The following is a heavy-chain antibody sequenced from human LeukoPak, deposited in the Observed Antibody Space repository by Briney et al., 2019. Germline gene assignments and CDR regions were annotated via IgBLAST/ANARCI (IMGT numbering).Heavy chain of an antibody. D-gene: IGHD2-15*01. CDR1: GYTFTSYG. Sequence: ASVKVSCKASGYTFTSYGISWVRQAPGQGLEWMGWISAHNGNTNYAQKLQGRVTMTTDTSTSTAYMELRSLRSDDTAVYYCARFPSPMVVAATPPDYWGQGTLVTVSS. V-gene: IGHV1-18*01. CDR3: ARFPSPMVVAATPPDY. CDR2: ISAHNGNT. J-gene: IGHJ4*02.